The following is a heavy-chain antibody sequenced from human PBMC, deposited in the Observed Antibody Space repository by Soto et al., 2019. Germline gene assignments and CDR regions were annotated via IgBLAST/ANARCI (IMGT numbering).Heavy chain of an antibody. V-gene: IGHV3-30*18. Sequence: QVQLVESGGGVVQPGRSLRLSCAASGFTFSSYGMHWVRQAPGKGLEWVAIVSYDGSNQYYADSVKGRFIISRDNSKNTLYLQMNSLRAEDTAVYYCAKALGELSPESYDHWGQGILVTVSS. CDR2: VSYDGSNQ. D-gene: IGHD3-16*02. J-gene: IGHJ4*02. CDR1: GFTFSSYG. CDR3: AKALGELSPESYDH.